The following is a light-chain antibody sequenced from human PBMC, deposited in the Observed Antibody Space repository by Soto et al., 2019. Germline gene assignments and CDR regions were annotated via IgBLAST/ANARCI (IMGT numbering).Light chain of an antibody. CDR2: EVS. J-gene: IGLJ1*01. CDR1: SSDVGGYDY. CDR3: SSHTTTTLYV. V-gene: IGLV2-14*01. Sequence: QSVLTQPASVSGSPGQSITISCTGTSSDVGGYDYVSWYQQHPGKAPKLIIYEVSHRPSGVSNRFSGSKSGNTASLTISGLQAEDEADYYCSSHTTTTLYVFGTGTKVTVL.